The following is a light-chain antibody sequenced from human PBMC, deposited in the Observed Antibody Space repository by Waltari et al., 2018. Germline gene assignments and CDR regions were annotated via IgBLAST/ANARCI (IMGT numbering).Light chain of an antibody. CDR3: SSYISSDTLEL. J-gene: IGLJ2*01. Sequence: QSALTQPASVSGSPGPSITISCTGTSSDVGGYNYVSCYQQHPGKAPKLIIFDVSNRPSGVSSRFSGSKSGNTASLTISGLQAQDEADYYCSSYISSDTLELFGGGTSLTVL. CDR1: SSDVGGYNY. CDR2: DVS. V-gene: IGLV2-14*03.